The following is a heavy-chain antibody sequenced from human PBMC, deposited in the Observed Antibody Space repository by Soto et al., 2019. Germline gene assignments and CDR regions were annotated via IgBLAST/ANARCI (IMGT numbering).Heavy chain of an antibody. Sequence: QLQLQESGPGLVKPSETLSLTCTVSGGSISSSSYYWGWIRQPPGKGLEWIGSIYYSGSTYYNPTLKSRVTIPVDTSKNQFSLKLGSVTAADTAVDYCARQTPGNCRPAQVGWFDPWGQGTLVTVSS. CDR3: ARQTPGNCRPAQVGWFDP. CDR1: GGSISSSSYY. D-gene: IGHD1-1*01. CDR2: IYYSGST. J-gene: IGHJ5*02. V-gene: IGHV4-39*01.